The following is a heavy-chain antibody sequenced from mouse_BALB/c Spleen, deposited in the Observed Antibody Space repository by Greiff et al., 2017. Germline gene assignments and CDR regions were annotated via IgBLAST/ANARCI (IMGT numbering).Heavy chain of an antibody. Sequence: VQLKESGGGLVQPGGSLRLSCATSGFTFTDYYMSWVRQPPGKALEWLGFIRNKANGYTTEYSASVKGRFTISRDISQSILYLQMNTLRAEDSATYYYARDGGYYYGSSLYYAMDYWGQGTSVTVSS. V-gene: IGHV7-3*02. CDR2: IRNKANGYTT. CDR1: GFTFTDYY. J-gene: IGHJ4*01. CDR3: ARDGGYYYGSSLYYAMDY. D-gene: IGHD1-1*01.